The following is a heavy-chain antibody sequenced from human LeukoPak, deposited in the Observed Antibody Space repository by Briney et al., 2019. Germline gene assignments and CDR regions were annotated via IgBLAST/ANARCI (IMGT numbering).Heavy chain of an antibody. CDR3: ARDLVGATTYFDY. D-gene: IGHD1-26*01. CDR2: ISGSGGST. J-gene: IGHJ4*02. V-gene: IGHV3-23*01. Sequence: GGTLRLSCAASGFTFSSYGMSWVRQAPGKGLEWVSAISGSGGSTYYADSVKGRFTISRDNSKNTLYLQMNSLRAEDTAVYYCARDLVGATTYFDYWGQGTLVTVSS. CDR1: GFTFSSYG.